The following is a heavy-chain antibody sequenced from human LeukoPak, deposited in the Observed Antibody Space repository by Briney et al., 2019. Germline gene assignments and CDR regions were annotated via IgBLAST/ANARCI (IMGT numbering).Heavy chain of an antibody. Sequence: SQTLSLTCAISGDSVSSNSAAWNWIRQSPSRGLEWLGRTYYRSKWYNDHAVSVKSRITINPDTSKNQFSLQLNSVTPEDTAVYYCARDEFGYSNYPASGGWFDPWGQGTLVTVSS. J-gene: IGHJ5*02. CDR3: ARDEFGYSNYPASGGWFDP. CDR1: GDSVSSNSAA. CDR2: TYYRSKWYN. D-gene: IGHD4-11*01. V-gene: IGHV6-1*01.